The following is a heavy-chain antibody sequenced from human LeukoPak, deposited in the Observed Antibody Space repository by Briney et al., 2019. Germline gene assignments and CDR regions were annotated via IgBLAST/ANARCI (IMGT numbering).Heavy chain of an antibody. CDR2: INPSGGSK. CDR3: ARDCPYGYGAHRDAFDI. J-gene: IGHJ3*02. Sequence: RASVKVSCKASGYTFTSHFMHWVRQAPGQGLEWMGIINPSGGSKSYAQKFQGRVTMTRDMSTSTVYMELSSLRSEDTAVYYCARDCPYGYGAHRDAFDIWGQGTMVTVSS. D-gene: IGHD4-17*01. V-gene: IGHV1-46*01. CDR1: GYTFTSHF.